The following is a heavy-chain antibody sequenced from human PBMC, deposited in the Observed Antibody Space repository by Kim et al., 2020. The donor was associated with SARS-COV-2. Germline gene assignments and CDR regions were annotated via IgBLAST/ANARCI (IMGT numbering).Heavy chain of an antibody. CDR3: AREKHDYYDSSGYYQGNRIMIDY. V-gene: IGHV3-33*01. Sequence: GGSLRLSCAASGFTFSSYGMHWVRQAPGKGLEWVAVIWYDGSNKYYADSVKGRFTISRDNSKNMLYLQMNSLRAEDTAVYYCAREKHDYYDSSGYYQGNRIMIDYWGQGTLVTVSS. J-gene: IGHJ4*02. D-gene: IGHD3-22*01. CDR2: IWYDGSNK. CDR1: GFTFSSYG.